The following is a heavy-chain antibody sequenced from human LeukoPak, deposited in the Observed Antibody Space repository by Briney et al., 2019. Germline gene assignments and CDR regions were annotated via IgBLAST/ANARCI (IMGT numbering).Heavy chain of an antibody. CDR1: GGSISSYY. J-gene: IGHJ2*01. CDR3: ARVGGSPVWYFDL. Sequence: SETLCLTCTVSGGSISSYYWSWIRQPPGKGLEWIGYIYYSGSTNYNPSLKSRVTISVDTSKNQFSLKLSSVTAADTAVYYCARVGGSPVWYFDLWGRGTLVTVSS. CDR2: IYYSGST. V-gene: IGHV4-59*01. D-gene: IGHD2-15*01.